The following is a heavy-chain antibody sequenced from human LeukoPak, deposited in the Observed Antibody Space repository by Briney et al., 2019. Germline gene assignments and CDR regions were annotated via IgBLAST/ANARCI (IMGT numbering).Heavy chain of an antibody. CDR1: GYTFTGYY. J-gene: IGHJ6*02. V-gene: IGHV1-2*02. CDR2: INPNSGGT. Sequence: ASVKVSCKASGYTFTGYYMHWVRQAPGQGLEWMGWINPNSGGTNYAQKFQGRVTMTRDTSISTAYMELSRLRFDDTAVYYCASLPNPPPPTTNYCYYGMDVWGQGTTVTVSS. D-gene: IGHD1-14*01. CDR3: ASLPNPPPPTTNYCYYGMDV.